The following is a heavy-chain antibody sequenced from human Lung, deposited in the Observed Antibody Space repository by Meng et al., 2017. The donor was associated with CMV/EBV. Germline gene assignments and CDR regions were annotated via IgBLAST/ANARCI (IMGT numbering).Heavy chain of an antibody. CDR3: AKDDPVVAI. CDR2: IRMDESDK. D-gene: IGHD4-23*01. CDR1: GFSFTEYG. J-gene: IGHJ4*02. Sequence: GGSLGLSCAASGFSFTEYGMHWVRQTPDKGLEWVAFIRMDESDKFYGASVKGRFTISRDMSRKTLFLQMNSLRTDDTGVYYCAKDDPVVAIWGQGTLVTVSS. V-gene: IGHV3-30*02.